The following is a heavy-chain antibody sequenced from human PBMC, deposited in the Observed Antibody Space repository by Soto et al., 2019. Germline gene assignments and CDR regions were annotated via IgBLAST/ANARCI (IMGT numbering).Heavy chain of an antibody. Sequence: SETLSLTCTVSGGSISSGGYYWSWIRQHPGKGLEWIGYIYYSGSTYYNPSLKSRVTISVDTSKNQFSLKLSSVTAADTAVYYCARRSIAAAGPHYYYYMDVWGKGTTVTVSS. J-gene: IGHJ6*03. V-gene: IGHV4-31*03. D-gene: IGHD6-13*01. CDR2: IYYSGST. CDR1: GGSISSGGYY. CDR3: ARRSIAAAGPHYYYYMDV.